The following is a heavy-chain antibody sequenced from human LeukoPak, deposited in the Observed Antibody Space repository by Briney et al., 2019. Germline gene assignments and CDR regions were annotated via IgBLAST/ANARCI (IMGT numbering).Heavy chain of an antibody. Sequence: SGGSLRLSCAASGLTFSNYAMSWVRQAQGKGLEWVSYISGSGDSTYYADSVKGRFTISRDDAKNSLYLQMNSLRDEDTAVYYCARLGFGDSSAYDYFYYFMDVWGKGTTVTVSS. CDR2: ISGSGDST. CDR3: ARLGFGDSSAYDYFYYFMDV. J-gene: IGHJ6*03. CDR1: GLTFSNYA. D-gene: IGHD3-16*01. V-gene: IGHV3-48*02.